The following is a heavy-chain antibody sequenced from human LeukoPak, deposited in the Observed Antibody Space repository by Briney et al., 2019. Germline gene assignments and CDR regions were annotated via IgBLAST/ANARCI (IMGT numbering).Heavy chain of an antibody. D-gene: IGHD3-10*01. V-gene: IGHV3-30*18. CDR3: AKPVLLWFGELFDAFDI. CDR2: ISYDGSNK. Sequence: PGGSLRLSCAASGFTFSSYGMHWVRQAPGKGLEWVAVISYDGSNKYYADSVKGRFTISRDNSKNTLYLQMNSLRAEDTAVYYCAKPVLLWFGELFDAFDIWGQGTMVTVSS. J-gene: IGHJ3*02. CDR1: GFTFSSYG.